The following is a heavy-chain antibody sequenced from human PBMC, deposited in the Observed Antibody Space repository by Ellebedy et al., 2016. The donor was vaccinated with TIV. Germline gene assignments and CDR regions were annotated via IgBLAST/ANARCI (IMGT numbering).Heavy chain of an antibody. CDR1: GWSFSGYY. CDR2: ISHSGST. CDR3: ARDERDAFDI. Sequence: SETLSLXXAVYGWSFSGYYWSWIRQPPGKGLEWIGEISHSGSTNSNPSLKSRVTISVDTSKNQFSLKLSSVTAADTAVYYCARDERDAFDIWGQGTMVTVSS. V-gene: IGHV4-34*01. J-gene: IGHJ3*02.